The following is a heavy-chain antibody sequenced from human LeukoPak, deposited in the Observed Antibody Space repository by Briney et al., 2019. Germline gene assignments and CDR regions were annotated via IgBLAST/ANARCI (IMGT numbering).Heavy chain of an antibody. Sequence: GGSLRLSCAATGFTVSSNYMTWVRQAPGEGLEWVSGINAGGGSTYYADSVKGRFTISRDNSRNTLYLQINSLRAEDTAVYYCARVASWIQRHFDYWGQGAPVTVSS. CDR2: INAGGGST. D-gene: IGHD5-18*01. CDR1: GFTVSSNY. CDR3: ARVASWIQRHFDY. V-gene: IGHV3-53*01. J-gene: IGHJ4*02.